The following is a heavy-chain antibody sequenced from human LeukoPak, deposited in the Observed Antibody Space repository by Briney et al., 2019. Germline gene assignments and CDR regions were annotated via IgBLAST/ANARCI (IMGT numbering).Heavy chain of an antibody. CDR1: GYDLTRCV. CDR2: TNAYNGNT. J-gene: IGHJ5*02. D-gene: IGHD6-19*01. CDR3: ARGDLDSSGWYGWIDP. Sequence: ASVKVSSKASGYDLTRCVITWVRQAPGQGLEWMEWTNAYNGNTIYAQKLQGRVTMTTDTSTSIAYMELRSLRYDDTAVYYCARGDLDSSGWYGWIDPWGQGTLVTVSS. V-gene: IGHV1-18*01.